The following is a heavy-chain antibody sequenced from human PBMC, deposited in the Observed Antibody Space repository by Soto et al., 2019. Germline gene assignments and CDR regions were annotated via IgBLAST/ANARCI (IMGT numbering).Heavy chain of an antibody. J-gene: IGHJ6*02. D-gene: IGHD6-6*01. CDR3: ARDPGIAARLHYYYYGMDV. CDR1: GCTFSSYA. Sequence: GASVKVSCKASGCTFSSYAISWVRQAPGQGLEWMGGIIPIFGTANYAQKFQGRVTITADESTSTAYMELSSLRSEDTAVYYCARDPGIAARLHYYYYGMDVWGQGTTVTVSS. V-gene: IGHV1-69*13. CDR2: IIPIFGTA.